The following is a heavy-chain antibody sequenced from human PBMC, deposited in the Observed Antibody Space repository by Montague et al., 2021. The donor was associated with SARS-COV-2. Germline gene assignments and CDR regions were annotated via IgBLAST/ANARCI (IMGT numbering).Heavy chain of an antibody. CDR1: GGSFSGYY. Sequence: SETLSLTCAVYGGSFSGYYWNWIRQPPGKGLEWIGEISHSGSTNYNPSLKSRVTISIDTSKNQFSLQARSVTAADTAVYYCVRVLDNRVRDYWGQGTLVTVSS. V-gene: IGHV4-34*01. D-gene: IGHD3/OR15-3a*01. CDR3: VRVLDNRVRDY. CDR2: ISHSGST. J-gene: IGHJ4*02.